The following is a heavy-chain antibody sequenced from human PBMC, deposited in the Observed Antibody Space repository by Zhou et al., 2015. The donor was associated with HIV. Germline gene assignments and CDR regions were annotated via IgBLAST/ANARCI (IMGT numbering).Heavy chain of an antibody. CDR1: GGTFSNYA. D-gene: IGHD6-19*01. CDR2: IIPIFGTV. V-gene: IGHV1-69*06. CDR3: ARPMCGWNCHYGIDV. J-gene: IGHJ6*02. Sequence: QVLLVQSGAEVKKPGSSVKVSCEASGGTFSNYAVSWVRQAPGQGLEWMGAIIPIFGTVKYAQKFQGRVTLTADRSTNTAYMELRSLRSEDTALYYCARPMCGWNCHYGIDVWGQGTTVTVSS.